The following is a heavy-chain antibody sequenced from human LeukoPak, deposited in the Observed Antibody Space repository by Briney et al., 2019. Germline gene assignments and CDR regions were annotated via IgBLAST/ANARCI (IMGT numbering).Heavy chain of an antibody. CDR3: AELGITMIGGV. V-gene: IGHV3-21*01. CDR2: ISSSSSYI. Sequence: GGSLRLSCAASGFTFNTYTMNWVRQAPGKGLEWVSSISSSSSYIYYADSVKGRFTISRDNAKNSLYLQMNSLRAEDTAVYYCAELGITMIGGVWGKGTTVTISS. D-gene: IGHD3-10*02. CDR1: GFTFNTYT. J-gene: IGHJ6*04.